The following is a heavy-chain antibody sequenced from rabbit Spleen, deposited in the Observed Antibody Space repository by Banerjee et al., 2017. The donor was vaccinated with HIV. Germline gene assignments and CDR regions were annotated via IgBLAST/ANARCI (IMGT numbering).Heavy chain of an antibody. D-gene: IGHD6-1*01. V-gene: IGHV1S45*01. CDR3: ARESSYAGYSFYGYAASYYGMDL. CDR1: GFSFSNNYD. Sequence: QEQLVESGGGLVTPGASLTLACTASGFSFSNNYDMCWVRQAPGKGLEWIGCIYAGGGGGTYYASWAKGRFTISKTSSTTVSLQMTSLTAADMALYFCARESSYAGYSFYGYAASYYGMDLWGPGTLVTVS. J-gene: IGHJ6*01. CDR2: IYAGGGGGT.